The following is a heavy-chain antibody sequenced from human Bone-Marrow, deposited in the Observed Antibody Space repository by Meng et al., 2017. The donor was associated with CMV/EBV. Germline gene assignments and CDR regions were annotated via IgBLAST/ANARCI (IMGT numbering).Heavy chain of an antibody. V-gene: IGHV1-18*01. CDR3: AREKMTMVVTSFDP. D-gene: IGHD4-23*01. Sequence: ASVKVSCKASGYTFTSYGISWVRQAPGQGLEWMGWISAYNGNTNYAQKLQGRVTMTTDTSTSTAYMELSRLRSDDTAVYYCAREKMTMVVTSFDPWGQGTLVTVSS. J-gene: IGHJ5*02. CDR1: GYTFTSYG. CDR2: ISAYNGNT.